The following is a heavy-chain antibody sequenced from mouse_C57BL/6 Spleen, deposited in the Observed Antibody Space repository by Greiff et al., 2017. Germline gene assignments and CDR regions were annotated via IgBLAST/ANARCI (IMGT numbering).Heavy chain of an antibody. CDR2: IDPETGGT. J-gene: IGHJ3*01. Sequence: QVQLKESGAELVRPGASVTLSCKASGYTFTDYEMHWVKQTPVHGLEWIGAIDPETGGTAYNQKFKGKAILTADKSSSTAYMELRSLTSEDSAVYYCTRDCWDVPWFAYWGQGTLVTVSA. CDR1: GYTFTDYE. CDR3: TRDCWDVPWFAY. D-gene: IGHD4-1*01. V-gene: IGHV1-15*01.